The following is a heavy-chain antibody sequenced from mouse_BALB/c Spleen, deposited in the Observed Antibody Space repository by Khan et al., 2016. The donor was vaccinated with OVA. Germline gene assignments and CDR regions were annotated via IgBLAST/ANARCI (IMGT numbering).Heavy chain of an antibody. CDR1: GYIFTTDG. D-gene: IGHD2-14*01. J-gene: IGHJ4*01. CDR2: INTHSGVP. CDR3: ARGGAAYYRNDGSAMEY. Sequence: IQLVQSGPEPKKPGETVRISCKASGYIFTTDGIQWVQKMPGKGLKWIGWINTHSGVPKYAEDFKGRFAFSLEISVNIAYLQITNLKNEDTATYFCARGGAAYYRNDGSAMEYWGQGTSVTVSS. V-gene: IGHV9-4*02.